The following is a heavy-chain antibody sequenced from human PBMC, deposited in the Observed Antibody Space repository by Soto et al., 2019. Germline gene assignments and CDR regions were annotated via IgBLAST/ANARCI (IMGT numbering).Heavy chain of an antibody. CDR2: IDYRGST. D-gene: IGHD3-22*01. J-gene: IGHJ4*02. CDR3: ARSREMYYYDSSGYYAH. CDR1: GGSMSTSDYY. Sequence: SETLSLTCTVSGGSMSTSDYYWGWIRQTPGKGLEYIGNIDYRGSTSYNPSLKSRVTISVDTSKNQFSLKLSSVTAADTAVYYCARSREMYYYDSSGYYAHWGQGTLVTVSS. V-gene: IGHV4-39*07.